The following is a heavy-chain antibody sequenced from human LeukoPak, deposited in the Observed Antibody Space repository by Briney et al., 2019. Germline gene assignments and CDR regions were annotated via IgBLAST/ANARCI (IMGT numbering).Heavy chain of an antibody. D-gene: IGHD6-19*01. J-gene: IGHJ4*02. Sequence: ASVKVSCKASGYTFTSYEINWVRHATGQGLEWMGWMNPNSGKTGYAQKFQGRVNMTRNTSISTAYMELSSLRSQDTAVYYCARCIAVAGYFDYWGEATLVTLSP. V-gene: IGHV1-8*01. CDR1: GYTFTSYE. CDR3: ARCIAVAGYFDY. CDR2: MNPNSGKT.